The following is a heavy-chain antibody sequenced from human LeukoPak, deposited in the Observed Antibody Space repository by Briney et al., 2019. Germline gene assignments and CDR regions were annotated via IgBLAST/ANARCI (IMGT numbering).Heavy chain of an antibody. J-gene: IGHJ4*02. CDR1: GFTFSSYW. CDR3: ARSPRDKSSGWDY. V-gene: IGHV3-7*01. CDR2: IKQDGSEK. Sequence: GGSLRLSCAASGFTFSSYWMSWVRQAPGKGLEWVANIKQDGSEKYYVDSVKGRFTISRDNAKNSLYLQMNSLRAEDTAVYYCARSPRDKSSGWDYWGQGTLVTVSS. D-gene: IGHD6-19*01.